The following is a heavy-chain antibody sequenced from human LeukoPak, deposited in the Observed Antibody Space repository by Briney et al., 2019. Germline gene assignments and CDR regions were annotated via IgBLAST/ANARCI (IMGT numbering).Heavy chain of an antibody. J-gene: IGHJ5*02. CDR1: GGSVSSYY. V-gene: IGHV4-59*02. CDR3: AGSYCSSTSCFPVDP. D-gene: IGHD2-2*01. CDR2: IYYSGST. Sequence: SETLSLTCTVSGGSVSSYYWSWIRQPPGKGLEWIGYIYYSGSTNYNPSLKSRVTISVDRSKNQFSLKLSSVTAADTAVYYCAGSYCSSTSCFPVDPWGQGTLVTVSS.